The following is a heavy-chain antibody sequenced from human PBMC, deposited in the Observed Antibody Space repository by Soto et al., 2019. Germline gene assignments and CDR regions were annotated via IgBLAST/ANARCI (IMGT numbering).Heavy chain of an antibody. CDR1: GDSLSSGYF. Sequence: QVQLQESGPGLVEPSQTLSLTCTVSGDSLSSGYFWSWIRQSPGKGLEWIGHTYNSGTTYNNPSLRSRGTISMDTSRNQFSLRLTAVTAADTAVYYCARGPSADKIDYWGQGTLVTVSS. V-gene: IGHV4-30-4*01. J-gene: IGHJ4*02. CDR2: TYNSGTT. CDR3: ARGPSADKIDY. D-gene: IGHD3-3*01.